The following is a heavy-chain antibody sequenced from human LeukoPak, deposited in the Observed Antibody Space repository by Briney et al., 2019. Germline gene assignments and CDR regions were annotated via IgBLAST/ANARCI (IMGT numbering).Heavy chain of an antibody. CDR3: ARSRPFFFDFWSGYRRWGHWFDP. Sequence: ASVKVSCKASGYTFTSYGISWVRQAPGQGLEWMGWMNPNSGNTGYAQKFQGRVTITRNTSISTAYMELSSLRSEDTAVYYCARSRPFFFDFWSGYRRWGHWFDPWGQGTLVTVSS. J-gene: IGHJ5*02. CDR2: MNPNSGNT. V-gene: IGHV1-8*03. CDR1: GYTFTSYG. D-gene: IGHD3-3*01.